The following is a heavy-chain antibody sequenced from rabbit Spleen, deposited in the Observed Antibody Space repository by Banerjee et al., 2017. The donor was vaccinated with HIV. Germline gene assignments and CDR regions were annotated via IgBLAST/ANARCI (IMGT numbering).Heavy chain of an antibody. V-gene: IGHV1S40*01. CDR1: GFSFSAVHW. J-gene: IGHJ4*01. Sequence: QSVEESGGDLVKPGASLTLTCTASGFSFSAVHWVYWVRQAPGKGLEWIACINAATAKPVYATWAKGRFTISRTSSTTVTLRMTSLTAADTATYFCARDLVGVIGWNFSLWGPGTLVTVS. D-gene: IGHD1-1*01. CDR3: ARDLVGVIGWNFSL. CDR2: INAATAKP.